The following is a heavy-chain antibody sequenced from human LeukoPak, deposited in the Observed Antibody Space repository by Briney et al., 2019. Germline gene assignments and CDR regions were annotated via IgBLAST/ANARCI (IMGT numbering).Heavy chain of an antibody. CDR2: IYYSGST. J-gene: IGHJ2*01. CDR1: GGSISSYY. D-gene: IGHD6-19*01. V-gene: IGHV4-59*08. CDR3: ARLQQWLDWYFDL. Sequence: PSETLSLTCTVSGGSISSYYWSWIRQPPGKGLEWIGYIYYSGSTNYNPSLKSRVTISADTSKNQFSLKLSSVTAADTAVYYCARLQQWLDWYFDLWGRGTLVTVSS.